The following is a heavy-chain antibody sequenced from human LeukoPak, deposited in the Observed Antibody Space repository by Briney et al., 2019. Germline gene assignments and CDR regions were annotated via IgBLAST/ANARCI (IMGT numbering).Heavy chain of an antibody. CDR2: IKQDGREK. J-gene: IGHJ4*02. V-gene: IGHV3-7*03. Sequence: HPGGSLRLSCAVSGFTFSSFWMTWVRQAPGKGLEWVANIKQDGREKYYVDSVKSRFTISRDNAKNSLYLEMNSLRVEDTAVYHCARGAGAIDDWGQGILVIVSS. CDR3: ARGAGAIDD. CDR1: GFTFSSFW. D-gene: IGHD3-10*01.